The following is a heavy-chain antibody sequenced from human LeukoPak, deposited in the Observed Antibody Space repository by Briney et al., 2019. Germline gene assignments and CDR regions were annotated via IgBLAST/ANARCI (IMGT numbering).Heavy chain of an antibody. CDR3: ARHISRETIDY. Sequence: SGGSLRLSCAASGFIFSDYYMTWIRQAPGKGLEWISYISSSSYTDYADSVKGRFTISRDNAKNSLYLQMDSLRAEDTAIYYCARHISRETIDYWGQGTLVTVSS. CDR2: ISSSSYT. D-gene: IGHD1-14*01. V-gene: IGHV3-11*06. CDR1: GFIFSDYY. J-gene: IGHJ4*02.